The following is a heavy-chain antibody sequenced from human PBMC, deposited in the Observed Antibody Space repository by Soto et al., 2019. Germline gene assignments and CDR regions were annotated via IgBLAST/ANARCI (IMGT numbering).Heavy chain of an antibody. J-gene: IGHJ6*03. CDR2: IVVGSGNT. CDR1: GFTFTSSA. Sequence: SVKVSCKASGFTFTSSAMQWVRQARGQRLEWIGWIVVGSGNTNYAQKFQERVTITRDMSTSTAYMELSSLRSEDTAVYYCAAHTIFGVGQYYYYYYYMDVWGKGTTVTVSS. CDR3: AAHTIFGVGQYYYYYYYMDV. V-gene: IGHV1-58*02. D-gene: IGHD3-3*01.